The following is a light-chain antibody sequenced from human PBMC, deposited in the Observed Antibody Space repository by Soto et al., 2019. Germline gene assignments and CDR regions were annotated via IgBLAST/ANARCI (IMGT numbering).Light chain of an antibody. Sequence: EIVMTQSPLSLPVSPGESASISCRSSQSLLHSNGYNFLDLYVQKPGQSPQLLIYVVSNRASGVPDRFSGSGSGTDFTLKISRVEAEDVGVYYCMQALQTPPYTFGQGTKLEIK. CDR1: QSLLHSNGYNF. CDR3: MQALQTPPYT. CDR2: VVS. J-gene: IGKJ2*01. V-gene: IGKV2-28*01.